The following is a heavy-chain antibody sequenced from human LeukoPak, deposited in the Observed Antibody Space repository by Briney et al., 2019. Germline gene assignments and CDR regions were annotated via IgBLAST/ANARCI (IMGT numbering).Heavy chain of an antibody. CDR2: ISSSSSYI. D-gene: IGHD3-9*01. V-gene: IGHV3-21*04. CDR3: AKVNPRKRQPGPYYDILTGYTAGYFDY. CDR1: GFTFSSYS. J-gene: IGHJ4*02. Sequence: PGGSLRLSCAASGFTFSSYSMNWVRQAPGKGLEWVSSISSSSSYIYYADSVKGRFTISRDNAKNSLYLQMNSLRAEDTAVYYCAKVNPRKRQPGPYYDILTGYTAGYFDYWGQGTLVTVSS.